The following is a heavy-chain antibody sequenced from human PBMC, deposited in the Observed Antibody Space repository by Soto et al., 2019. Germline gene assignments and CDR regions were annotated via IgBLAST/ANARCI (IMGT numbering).Heavy chain of an antibody. CDR2: IYYSGST. V-gene: IGHV4-39*01. D-gene: IGHD3-9*01. Sequence: SETLSLTCTVSGGSISSSSYYWGWIRQPPGKGLEWIGSIYYSGSTYYNPSLKSRVTISVDTSKNQFSLKLSSVTAADTAVYYCATRTGSILTGYGMDVWGQGTTVTVSS. CDR1: GGSISSSSYY. J-gene: IGHJ6*02. CDR3: ATRTGSILTGYGMDV.